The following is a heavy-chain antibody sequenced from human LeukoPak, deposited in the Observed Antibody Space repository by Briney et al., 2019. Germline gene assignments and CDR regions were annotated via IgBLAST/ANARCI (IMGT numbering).Heavy chain of an antibody. Sequence: GGSLRLSCVASGFTFSSYAMHWVRQAPGKRLEWLAITSYDGNKKYSADPVKGRFTISRDNSKNTLYLQMNSLKTEDTAVYYCTRDEPEHERTVLLWFGELPYPHYFDYWGQGTLVTVSS. D-gene: IGHD3-10*01. CDR2: TSYDGNKK. V-gene: IGHV3-30-3*01. CDR1: GFTFSSYA. J-gene: IGHJ4*02. CDR3: TRDEPEHERTVLLWFGELPYPHYFDY.